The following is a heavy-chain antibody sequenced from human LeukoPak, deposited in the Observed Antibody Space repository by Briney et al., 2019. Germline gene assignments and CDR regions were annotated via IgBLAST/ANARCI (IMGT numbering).Heavy chain of an antibody. Sequence: GGSLRLSCGASGFTFTTHWIHWVRQAPGKGLVWVSRIKPDGSDTNYADSVKGRFTISRDNAKNTVNLQMNSLREEDTAVYYCVRETDCTGGSCYLSHWFDPWGQGTLVTVSS. D-gene: IGHD2-15*01. V-gene: IGHV3-74*01. CDR3: VRETDCTGGSCYLSHWFDP. CDR2: IKPDGSDT. CDR1: GFTFTTHW. J-gene: IGHJ5*02.